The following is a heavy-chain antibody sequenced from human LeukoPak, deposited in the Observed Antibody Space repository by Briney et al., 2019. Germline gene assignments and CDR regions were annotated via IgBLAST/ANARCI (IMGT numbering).Heavy chain of an antibody. CDR3: ACLTTADAFDI. Sequence: PSETLSLTCTVSGGSISSYYWSWIRKPPGRGLEWLGYIYDSGSTNYNPSLKSRVTISVDTSKNQFFLKLSSVTAAATAVYYCACLTTADAFDIWGQGTMVTVSS. CDR1: GGSISSYY. J-gene: IGHJ3*02. CDR2: IYDSGST. V-gene: IGHV4-59*01. D-gene: IGHD3-22*01.